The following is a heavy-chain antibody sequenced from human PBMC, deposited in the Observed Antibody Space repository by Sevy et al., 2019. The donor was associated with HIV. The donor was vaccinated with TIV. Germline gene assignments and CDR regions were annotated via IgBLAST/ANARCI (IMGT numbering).Heavy chain of an antibody. CDR1: GFNFGSYS. Sequence: GGSLRLSCAVSGFNFGSYSMNWVRQGPGKGLEWVAGISDNGGETYHAVSVKGRFTVAGDNSKNTLFLQMNSLRAEDTAVYYCAKTIFGVAQVFDMWGQGTMVTVSS. D-gene: IGHD3-3*01. CDR3: AKTIFGVAQVFDM. V-gene: IGHV3-23*01. CDR2: ISDNGGET. J-gene: IGHJ3*02.